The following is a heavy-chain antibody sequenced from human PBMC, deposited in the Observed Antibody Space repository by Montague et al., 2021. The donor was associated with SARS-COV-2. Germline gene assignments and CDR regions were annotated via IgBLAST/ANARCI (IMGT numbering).Heavy chain of an antibody. D-gene: IGHD3-9*01. CDR1: GGSFSGYY. CDR2: INHSGST. Sequence: SETLSLTCAVYGGSFSGYYWSWVRQAPGKGLEWIGEINHSGSTHYNPSLKSRVSMSVDTSKNQFSLKLSSVTAADTAVFYCARSREESTSIAVIITGGKHHFDTWGQGTLVTVSS. CDR3: ARSREESTSIAVIITGGKHHFDT. V-gene: IGHV4-34*01. J-gene: IGHJ4*02.